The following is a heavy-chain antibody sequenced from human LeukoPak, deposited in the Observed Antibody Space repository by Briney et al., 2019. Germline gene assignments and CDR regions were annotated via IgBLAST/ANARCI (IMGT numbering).Heavy chain of an antibody. D-gene: IGHD3-10*01. J-gene: IGHJ4*02. V-gene: IGHV3-23*01. CDR1: GFTFTTYG. CDR2: ISGGGDST. CDR3: AKSGGGSGTNY. Sequence: GGSLRLSCAASGFTFTTYGMSWVRQAPEKGLEWVSAISGGGDSTYYADSVKGRFTISRDNSKNTLYLQLNSLRAEDTAIYYCAKSGGGSGTNYWGQGTLVTVSS.